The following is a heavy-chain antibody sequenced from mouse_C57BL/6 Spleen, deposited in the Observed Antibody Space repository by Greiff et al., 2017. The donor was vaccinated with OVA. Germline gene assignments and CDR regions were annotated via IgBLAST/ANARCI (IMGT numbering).Heavy chain of an antibody. D-gene: IGHD1-1*01. J-gene: IGHJ1*03. V-gene: IGHV1-55*01. CDR1: GYPFTRYW. Sequence: QVQLQQPGAVLVKPGASVKMSCKASGYPFTRYWITWVKQRPGPGLEWIGDIYPGSGSSNYNEEFQSKATLTVDTSSSTAYMQLSSLTSEDSAVYYCARYPSITTVVDWYFDGWGTGTTVTVAS. CDR3: ARYPSITTVVDWYFDG. CDR2: IYPGSGSS.